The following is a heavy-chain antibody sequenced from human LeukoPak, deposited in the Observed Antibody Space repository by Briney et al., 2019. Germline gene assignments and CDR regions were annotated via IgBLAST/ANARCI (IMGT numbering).Heavy chain of an antibody. D-gene: IGHD3-10*01. V-gene: IGHV1-69*01. Sequence: SVKVSCKASGGTFSSYAISWVRQAPGQGLEWLGGIIPIFGTANYAQKFQGRVTITADESTSTAYMELSSLRSEDTAVYYCARDLMVRGVISIWGQGTLVTVSS. CDR2: IIPIFGTA. J-gene: IGHJ4*02. CDR3: ARDLMVRGVISI. CDR1: GGTFSSYA.